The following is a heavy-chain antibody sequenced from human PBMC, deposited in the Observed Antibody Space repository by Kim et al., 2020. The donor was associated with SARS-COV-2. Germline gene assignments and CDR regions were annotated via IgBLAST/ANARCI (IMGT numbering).Heavy chain of an antibody. CDR3: AKDMAYGSGSYGAFDI. D-gene: IGHD3-10*01. V-gene: IGHV3-9*01. Sequence: GGSLRLSCAASGFTFDDYAMHWVRQAPGKGLEWVSGISWNSGSIGYAYSVKGRFTISRDNAKNSLYLQMNSLRAEDTALYYCAKDMAYGSGSYGAFDIWGQGTMVTVSS. J-gene: IGHJ3*02. CDR1: GFTFDDYA. CDR2: ISWNSGSI.